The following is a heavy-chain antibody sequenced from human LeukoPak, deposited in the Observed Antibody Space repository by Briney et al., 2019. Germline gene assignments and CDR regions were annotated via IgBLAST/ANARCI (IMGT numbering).Heavy chain of an antibody. CDR1: GFTFSTYA. D-gene: IGHD5-12*01. J-gene: IGHJ4*02. Sequence: GGSLRLSCAASGFTFSTYAMSWVRQAPGKGLEWVSAISSSGGTTYYADSVKGRFTISRDDSKNTLYLQMNSLGAADTAMYYCAKDRDGYSGARGFDCWGQGTLVTVSS. CDR2: ISSSGGTT. CDR3: AKDRDGYSGARGFDC. V-gene: IGHV3-23*01.